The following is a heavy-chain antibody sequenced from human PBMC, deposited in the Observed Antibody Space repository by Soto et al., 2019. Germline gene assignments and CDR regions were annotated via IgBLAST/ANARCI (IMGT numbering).Heavy chain of an antibody. Sequence: SETLSLTCAVYGGSFSGYYWSWIRQPPGKGLEWIGEINHSGSTNYNPSLKSRVTISVDTSKNQFSLKLSSVTAADTAVYYCARGRGGYSGYSKSNYYYYMDVWGKGTTVTVSS. CDR2: INHSGST. J-gene: IGHJ6*03. V-gene: IGHV4-34*01. D-gene: IGHD5-12*01. CDR3: ARGRGGYSGYSKSNYYYYMDV. CDR1: GGSFSGYY.